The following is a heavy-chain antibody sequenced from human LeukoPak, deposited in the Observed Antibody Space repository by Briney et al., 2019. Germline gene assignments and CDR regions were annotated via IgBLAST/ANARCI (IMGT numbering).Heavy chain of an antibody. CDR3: ARDSSGYQ. Sequence: GGSLRLSCAASGFTFSGSSMHWVRQAPGKGLEWVAKIQQDGSEKYYVDSVKGRFTISRDNAKNSLYLQMNSLRAEDTAVYYCARDSSGYQWGQGTLVTVSS. V-gene: IGHV3-7*01. J-gene: IGHJ4*02. CDR1: GFTFSGSS. CDR2: IQQDGSEK. D-gene: IGHD3-22*01.